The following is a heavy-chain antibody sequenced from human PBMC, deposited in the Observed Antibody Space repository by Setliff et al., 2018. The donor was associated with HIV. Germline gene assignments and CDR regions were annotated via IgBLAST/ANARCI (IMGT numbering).Heavy chain of an antibody. V-gene: IGHV3-20*04. D-gene: IGHD3-22*01. Sequence: PSETLSLTCTVSGGSISSYYWSWVRQGPGKGLEWVAGISWSGSGIGYGDSVKGRFTISRDDDRNFLFLQMNSLRAEDTAIYFCARSFPYYYESSGLYAMDVWGQGTTVTVSS. CDR2: ISWSGSGI. CDR3: ARSFPYYYESSGLYAMDV. J-gene: IGHJ6*02. CDR1: GGSISSYY.